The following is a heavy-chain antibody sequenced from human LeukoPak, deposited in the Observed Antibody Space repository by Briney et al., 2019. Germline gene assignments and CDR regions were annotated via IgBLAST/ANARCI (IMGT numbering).Heavy chain of an antibody. V-gene: IGHV3-23*01. D-gene: IGHD3-22*01. CDR1: GFTFSNYA. Sequence: GGSLRLSCAASGFTFSNYAMNWVRQAPGKGLEWVSGITGSGGNTYYAESVKGRFTISRDNSKNMLYLQMNSLRAEDTAVYYCAKDLNMIVVIIYFESWGQGTLVTVSS. J-gene: IGHJ4*02. CDR3: AKDLNMIVVIIYFES. CDR2: ITGSGGNT.